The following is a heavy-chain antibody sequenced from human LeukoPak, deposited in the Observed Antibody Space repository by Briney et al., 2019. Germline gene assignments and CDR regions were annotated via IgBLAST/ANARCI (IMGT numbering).Heavy chain of an antibody. CDR3: ARNPWNYGWFDP. CDR2: IHHSGST. CDR1: GGSISSSNW. V-gene: IGHV4-4*02. J-gene: IGHJ5*02. D-gene: IGHD1-7*01. Sequence: SETLSLTCAVSGGSISSSNWWSWVRQPPGKGLEWIGEIHHSGSTNYNPSLKSRVTISVDTSKNQFSLKLSSVTAADTAVYYCARNPWNYGWFDPWGQGTLVTVSS.